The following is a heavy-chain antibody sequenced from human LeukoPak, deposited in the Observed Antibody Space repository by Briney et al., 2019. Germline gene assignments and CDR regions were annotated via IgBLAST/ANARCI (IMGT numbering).Heavy chain of an antibody. CDR3: AKLPVDLRPLDY. CDR1: GFTFSICV. Sequence: GGSLRLSCAASGFTFSICVVSWDRQVPGKGLEWVSAISGSGGSTYYADSVKGRFTISRDNSKNTLYLQMNSLRAEDTAVYYCAKLPVDLRPLDYWGQGTLVTVSS. CDR2: ISGSGGST. D-gene: IGHD4-23*01. J-gene: IGHJ4*02. V-gene: IGHV3-23*01.